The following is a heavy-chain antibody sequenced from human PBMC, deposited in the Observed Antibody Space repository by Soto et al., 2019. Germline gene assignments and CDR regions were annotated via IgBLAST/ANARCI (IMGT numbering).Heavy chain of an antibody. CDR2: IIPLVEMA. J-gene: IGHJ2*01. V-gene: IGHV1-69*02. CDR3: ARGDTSFDI. Sequence: QVQLVQSGPEVKKPGSSVKVSCTASGGTLTSYTINWVRQAPGQGLELMGRIIPLVEMANYAQKFQGRITITANTSTSAPYMELSSLRSEDTAVYYCARGDTSFDIWGRGTLITVSS. D-gene: IGHD3-10*01. CDR1: GGTLTSYT.